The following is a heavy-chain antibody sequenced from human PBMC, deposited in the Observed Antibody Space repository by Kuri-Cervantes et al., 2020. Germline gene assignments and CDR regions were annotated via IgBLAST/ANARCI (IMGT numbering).Heavy chain of an antibody. CDR3: ARVPIVVVPAAPEYNWFDP. Sequence: GESLKISCAASGFTFSSYAMHWVRQAPGKGLEWVAVISHDGSNKYYADSVKGRFTISRDNSKNTLYLQMNSLRAEDTAVYYCARVPIVVVPAAPEYNWFDPWGQGTLVTVSS. CDR2: ISHDGSNK. CDR1: GFTFSSYA. J-gene: IGHJ5*02. V-gene: IGHV3-30*14. D-gene: IGHD2-2*01.